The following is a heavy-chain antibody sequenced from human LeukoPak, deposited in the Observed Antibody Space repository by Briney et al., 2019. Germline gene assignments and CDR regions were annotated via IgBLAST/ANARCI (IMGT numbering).Heavy chain of an antibody. CDR3: ARGAGNYYYYYYMDV. CDR2: IYTSGST. V-gene: IGHV4-61*02. D-gene: IGHD6-19*01. J-gene: IGHJ6*03. CDR1: GGSISSGSYY. Sequence: SETLSLTCTVSGGSISSGSYYWSWIRQPAGKGLEWIGRIYTSGSTNYSPSLKSRVTISVDTSKNQFSLKLSSVTAADTAVYYCARGAGNYYYYYYMDVWGKGTTVTISS.